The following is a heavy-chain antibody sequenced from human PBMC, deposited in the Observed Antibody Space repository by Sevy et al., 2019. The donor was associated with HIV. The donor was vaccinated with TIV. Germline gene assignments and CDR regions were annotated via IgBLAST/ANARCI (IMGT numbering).Heavy chain of an antibody. D-gene: IGHD1-26*01. CDR1: GFTFNNAW. Sequence: GGSLRLSCEASGFTFNNAWMSWVRQAPGKGLEWVGRIKSKIDGATRDFAAPVKGRFAISRDDSKNTLYLQMNSLKTEDTADYYCTAGVGTSDFDYWGQGVLVTVSS. J-gene: IGHJ4*02. V-gene: IGHV3-15*01. CDR3: TAGVGTSDFDY. CDR2: IKSKIDGATR.